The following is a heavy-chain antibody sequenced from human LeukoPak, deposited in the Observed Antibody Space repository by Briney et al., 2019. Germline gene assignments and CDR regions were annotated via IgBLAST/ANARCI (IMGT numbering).Heavy chain of an antibody. J-gene: IGHJ5*02. CDR1: GFSFSSYG. V-gene: IGHV3-30*03. CDR3: ARYVMKGGLDL. D-gene: IGHD3-10*02. Sequence: GRSLRLSCAASGFSFSSYGMHWVRQAPGKGLEWVAVISYDGSHIFHVDSVKGRFTISRDNSKITLYLQMDSLRVEDTAVYYCARYVMKGGLDLWGQGTPVTVSS. CDR2: ISYDGSHI.